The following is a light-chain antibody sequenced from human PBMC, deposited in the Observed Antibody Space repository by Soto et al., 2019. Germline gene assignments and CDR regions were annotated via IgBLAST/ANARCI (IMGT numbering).Light chain of an antibody. Sequence: DIQMTQSPSTLSASVGDSVTITCRASQSITTWLAWYQQRPGKAPKLLIYDASSLESGVPSRFSGSGSGTEFTLTISTLEPEDFAVYYCQQRSSWPLTFGGGTKVDIK. CDR2: DAS. J-gene: IGKJ4*01. CDR1: QSITTW. V-gene: IGKV1-5*01. CDR3: QQRSSWPLT.